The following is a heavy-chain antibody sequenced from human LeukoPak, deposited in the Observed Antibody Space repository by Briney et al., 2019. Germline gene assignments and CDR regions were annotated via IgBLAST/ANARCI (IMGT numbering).Heavy chain of an antibody. CDR2: IIPMLGTV. CDR3: ARGPPVSGYYYDSSGYFLDY. V-gene: IGHV1-69*04. CDR1: GGTFSSYA. J-gene: IGHJ4*02. D-gene: IGHD3-22*01. Sequence: SVKVSCKASGGTFSSYAINWVRQAPGQGLEWMGRIIPMLGTVNYAQKFQGRVTIIADKFTSTAYMELSSLRSEDTAVYYCARGPPVSGYYYDSSGYFLDYWGQGTLVTVSS.